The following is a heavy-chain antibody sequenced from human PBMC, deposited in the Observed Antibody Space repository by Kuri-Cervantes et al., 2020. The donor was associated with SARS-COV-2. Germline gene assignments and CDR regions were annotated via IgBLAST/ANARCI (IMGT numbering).Heavy chain of an antibody. D-gene: IGHD6-13*01. Sequence: GESLKISCAASGFTFSNYGMHWVRQAPGKGLEWVADIWYDGSNKYYADAVKGRFTISRDNSKNTLYLQMNSLRAEDTAVYYCARSRQGYSSSWYNNWFDPWGQGTLVTVSS. J-gene: IGHJ5*02. CDR1: GFTFSNYG. CDR2: IWYDGSNK. V-gene: IGHV3-33*01. CDR3: ARSRQGYSSSWYNNWFDP.